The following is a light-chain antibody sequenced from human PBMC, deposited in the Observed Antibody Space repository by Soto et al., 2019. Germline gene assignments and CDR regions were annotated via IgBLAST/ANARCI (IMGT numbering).Light chain of an antibody. CDR3: MQGTHWPFT. J-gene: IGKJ3*01. Sequence: DDVMTQSPLSMPVTLGQPASISCRSSQSLVYSDGNTYLNWFQQRPGQSPRRLVYKVSNRDSGVPDRVSGSGSGTDFTLKISRVEAEDVGVYYCMQGTHWPFTFGPGTKVDIK. V-gene: IGKV2-30*01. CDR1: QSLVYSDGNTY. CDR2: KVS.